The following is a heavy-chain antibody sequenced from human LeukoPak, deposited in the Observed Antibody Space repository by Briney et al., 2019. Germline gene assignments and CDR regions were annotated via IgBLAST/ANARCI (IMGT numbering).Heavy chain of an antibody. J-gene: IGHJ3*02. D-gene: IGHD3-22*01. V-gene: IGHV4-59*12. CDR2: IYYSGST. Sequence: SETLSLTCTVSGGSISSYYWSWIRQPPGKGLEWIGYIYYSGSTNYNPSLKSRVTISVDTSKNQFSLKLSSVTAADTAVYYCAIQTGYYDSSGYLVRAFDIWGQGTMVTVSS. CDR3: AIQTGYYDSSGYLVRAFDI. CDR1: GGSISSYY.